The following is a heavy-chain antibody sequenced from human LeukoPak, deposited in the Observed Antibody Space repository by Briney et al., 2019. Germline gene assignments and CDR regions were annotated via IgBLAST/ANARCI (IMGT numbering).Heavy chain of an antibody. CDR1: GYTLTELS. CDR2: FDPEDGET. V-gene: IGHV1-24*01. J-gene: IGHJ5*02. D-gene: IGHD4-17*01. CDR3: ATVHGDDRWFDP. Sequence: ASVKVSCKVSGYTLTELSMYWVRQAPGKGLEWMGGFDPEDGETIYAQKFQGRVTMTEDTSTDTAYMELSSLRSEDTAVYYCATVHGDDRWFDPWGQGTLVTVSS.